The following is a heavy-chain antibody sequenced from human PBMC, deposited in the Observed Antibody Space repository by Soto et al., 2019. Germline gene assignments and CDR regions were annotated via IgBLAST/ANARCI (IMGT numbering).Heavy chain of an antibody. CDR3: ARGSEEWSNLGFFDS. D-gene: IGHD3-3*01. V-gene: IGHV1-69*18. J-gene: IGHJ4*02. Sequence: QVQLVQSGAEVKKPGSSVQVSCKASGGTFTTYSFIWVRQAPGQGLVWLGSVIPSIESRNYAQKFQDRVTISADESTRTAFLELSSLRSADTAVYFCARGSEEWSNLGFFDSWGQGTLVTVSS. CDR2: VIPSIESR. CDR1: GGTFTTYS.